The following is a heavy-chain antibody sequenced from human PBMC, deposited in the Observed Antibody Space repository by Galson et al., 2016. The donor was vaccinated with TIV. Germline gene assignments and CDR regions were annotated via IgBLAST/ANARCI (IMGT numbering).Heavy chain of an antibody. V-gene: IGHV1-2*04. Sequence: SVKVSCKASGYTFTGNYMHWVRQAPGQGLEWMGWISPKSGDTSYAQKFQDWVNMTRDMSINTVYMELGRLRSDDTAVYYCARIVDGSSAMDVGGQGTTVTVSS. CDR3: ARIVDGSSAMDV. J-gene: IGHJ6*02. D-gene: IGHD1-26*01. CDR1: GYTFTGNY. CDR2: ISPKSGDT.